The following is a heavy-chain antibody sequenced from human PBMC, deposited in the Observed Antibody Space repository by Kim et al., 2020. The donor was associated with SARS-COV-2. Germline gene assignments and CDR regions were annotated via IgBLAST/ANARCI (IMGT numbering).Heavy chain of an antibody. D-gene: IGHD4-17*01. CDR1: GYSLNEFS. Sequence: ASVKVSCKVSGYSLNEFSMHWVRQAPGKGLEWMGHLIPGPGETIYAQMFQGRVTLTGDTSIQTAYMEMSSLSADDTAIYYCATDPMGYGDNVKDYWGQGTLVIVSS. CDR3: ATDPMGYGDNVKDY. V-gene: IGHV1-24*01. CDR2: LIPGPGET. J-gene: IGHJ4*02.